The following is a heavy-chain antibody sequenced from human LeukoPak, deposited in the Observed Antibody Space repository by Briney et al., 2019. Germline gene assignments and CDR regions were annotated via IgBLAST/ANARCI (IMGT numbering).Heavy chain of an antibody. V-gene: IGHV1-2*02. CDR1: GYTFTGYY. J-gene: IGHJ6*03. Sequence: ASVKVSCKASGYTFTGYYMHWVRQAPGQGLEWMGWINPNSGGTDYAQKFQGRVTMTRDTSISTAYMELSRLRSDDTAVYYCARESAVRGVIQGTGNMDVWGKGTTVTISS. D-gene: IGHD3-10*01. CDR3: ARESAVRGVIQGTGNMDV. CDR2: INPNSGGT.